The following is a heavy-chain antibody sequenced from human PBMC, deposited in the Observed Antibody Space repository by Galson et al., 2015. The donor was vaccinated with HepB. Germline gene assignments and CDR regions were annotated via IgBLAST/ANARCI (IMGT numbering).Heavy chain of an antibody. CDR3: ARDSGSYPFDY. CDR2: IYWNSARI. CDR1: GFTFRDNA. V-gene: IGHV3-9*01. Sequence: SLRLSCAVSGFTFRDNAMHWVRQAPGQGLEWVSGIYWNSARIDYADSVKGRFTISRDNAKSVLYLQMDSLTVADTAVYYCARDSGSYPFDYWGQGTLVTVSS. D-gene: IGHD1-26*01. J-gene: IGHJ4*02.